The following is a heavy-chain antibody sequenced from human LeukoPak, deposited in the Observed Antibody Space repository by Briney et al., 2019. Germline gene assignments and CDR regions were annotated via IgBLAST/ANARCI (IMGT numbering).Heavy chain of an antibody. V-gene: IGHV1-2*02. CDR1: GYTFTGYY. Sequence: GASVKVSCKASGYTFTGYYMHWVRQAPGQGLEWMGWINPNSGGTNYAQKFQGRVTMTRDTSISTAYMELSRLRSDDTAVYYCARDPYVYYYYYYMDVWGKGTTVTVSS. CDR3: ARDPYVYYYYYYMDV. J-gene: IGHJ6*03. D-gene: IGHD3-16*01. CDR2: INPNSGGT.